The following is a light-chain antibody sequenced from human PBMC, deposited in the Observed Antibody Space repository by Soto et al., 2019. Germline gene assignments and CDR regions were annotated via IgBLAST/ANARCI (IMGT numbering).Light chain of an antibody. CDR3: QQRGSWPQLT. CDR1: QSVDTF. CDR2: DAS. Sequence: EIVLTQSPATLSLSPGERATLSCRASQSVDTFLAWYQQKPGRTPRLLIYDASNRATGIPARFSGSGSGTDFTLTISSLEPEDFAVYYCQQRGSWPQLTFGGGTKVEI. V-gene: IGKV3-11*01. J-gene: IGKJ4*01.